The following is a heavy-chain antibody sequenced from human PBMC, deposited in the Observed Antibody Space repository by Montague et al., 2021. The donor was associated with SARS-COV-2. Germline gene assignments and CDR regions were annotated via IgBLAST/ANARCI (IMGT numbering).Heavy chain of an antibody. J-gene: IGHJ4*02. D-gene: IGHD3-10*01. CDR1: GFTFSNYW. CDR3: ARSLFSSGSF. Sequence: SLRLSCAASGFTFSNYWMNRARQAPGKGLEWVASIKPDGSGQNYVDSVKGRFTISRDNAKKSLYLQMNSLRVDDTAVYYCARSLFSSGSFWGQGTLVTVSS. V-gene: IGHV3-7*01. CDR2: IKPDGSGQ.